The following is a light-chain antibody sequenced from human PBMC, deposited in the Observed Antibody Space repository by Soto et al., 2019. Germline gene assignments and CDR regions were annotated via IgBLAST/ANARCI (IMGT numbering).Light chain of an antibody. CDR3: SSYTSSSTLVV. CDR1: SSDVGGYNY. CDR2: EVS. J-gene: IGLJ1*01. Sequence: QSALNQPASVSGSPGQSITISCTGTSSDVGGYNYVSWYQQHPGKAPKLMIYEVSNRPSGVSNRFSGSKSGNTASLTISGLQAEDEADYYCSSYTSSSTLVVFGTGTKVTVL. V-gene: IGLV2-14*01.